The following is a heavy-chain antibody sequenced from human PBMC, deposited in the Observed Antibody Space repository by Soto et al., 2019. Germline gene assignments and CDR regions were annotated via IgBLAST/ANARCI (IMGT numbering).Heavy chain of an antibody. Sequence: SACQDPGQRLEWMGWINTGNGNTKYSQRFQGRVTITRDMSATTAYMEVSSLRFEDTAVYSCASAGDELTFFDYLGKRSPVIVTP. CDR3: ASAGDELTFFDY. CDR2: INTGNGNT. D-gene: IGHD1-26*01. J-gene: IGHJ4*02. V-gene: IGHV1-3*04.